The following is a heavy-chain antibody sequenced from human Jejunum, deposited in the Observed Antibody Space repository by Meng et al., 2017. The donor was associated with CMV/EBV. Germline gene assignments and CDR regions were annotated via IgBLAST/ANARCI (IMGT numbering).Heavy chain of an antibody. Sequence: TLSSFALSWVRKAPGTGLEWVSTISGSGGTTYYADFVRGRFAISRDNSKDTLYLQMDSLRTDDTAVYYCARDGVVATIGGDYFDYWGQGTLVTVSS. J-gene: IGHJ4*02. CDR2: ISGSGGTT. CDR3: ARDGVVATIGGDYFDY. D-gene: IGHD5-24*01. V-gene: IGHV3-23*01. CDR1: TLSSFA.